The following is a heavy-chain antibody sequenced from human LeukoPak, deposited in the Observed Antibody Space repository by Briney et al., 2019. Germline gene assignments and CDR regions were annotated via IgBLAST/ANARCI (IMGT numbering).Heavy chain of an antibody. CDR2: INNDGSFK. J-gene: IGHJ1*01. V-gene: IGHV3-74*01. CDR3: ARVSGPGMNEYFYL. CDR1: GFTFREPG. D-gene: IGHD3-10*01. Sequence: GGSLRLSCAASGFTFREPGMHWVRQAPGKGLVCFSRINNDGSFKKYADPVKGRFTISRDNAKNTLSLQMNSLRAEDTAVYYCARVSGPGMNEYFYLWGQGTLVTVSS.